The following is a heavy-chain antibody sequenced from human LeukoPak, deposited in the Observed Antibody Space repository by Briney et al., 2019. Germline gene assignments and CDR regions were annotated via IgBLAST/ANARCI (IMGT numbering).Heavy chain of an antibody. V-gene: IGHV3-15*01. CDR1: GVTVFNAL. Sequence: VGALRDSRVAPGVTVFNALMRWVCPAPGRGGGGVGRTKSKTDGGTTDYAAPVKGRFTISRDDSKHTLYLQMNSLRTEDTAAYYCTPPLGGYDWTEDFQRLGQGSL. CDR3: TPPLGGYDWTEDFQR. D-gene: IGHD5-12*01. J-gene: IGHJ1*01. CDR2: TKSKTDGGTT.